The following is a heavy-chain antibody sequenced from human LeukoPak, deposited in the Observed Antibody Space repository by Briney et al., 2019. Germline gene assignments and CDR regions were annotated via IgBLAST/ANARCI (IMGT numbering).Heavy chain of an antibody. CDR3: ARANYYDTSGYSRGAFDV. CDR2: IYHSGST. Sequence: SETLSLTCAVYGGSFSGYYWSRIRQPPEKGLEWIGSIYHSGSTYYNPSLKSRVTISVDTSKNQFSLKLSSVTAADTAVYYCARANYYDTSGYSRGAFDVWGQGTMVTVSS. V-gene: IGHV4-34*01. D-gene: IGHD3-22*01. CDR1: GGSFSGYY. J-gene: IGHJ3*01.